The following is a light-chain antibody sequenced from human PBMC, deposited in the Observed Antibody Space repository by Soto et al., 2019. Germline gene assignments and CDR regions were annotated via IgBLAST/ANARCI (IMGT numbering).Light chain of an antibody. J-gene: IGKJ1*01. Sequence: DIQMTQSPSSVSASVGDRVTITCRASQGISSWLAWYQQKPGKAPKLLIYDASNLETGVPSRFSGSGSGTDFTFTISSLQPEDIATYYCQQYDNLWTFGQGTKVDIK. CDR3: QQYDNLWT. V-gene: IGKV1-33*01. CDR1: QGISSW. CDR2: DAS.